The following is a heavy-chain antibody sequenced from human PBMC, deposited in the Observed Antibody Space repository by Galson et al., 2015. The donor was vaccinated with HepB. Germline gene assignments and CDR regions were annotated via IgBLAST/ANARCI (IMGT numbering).Heavy chain of an antibody. Sequence: SVKVSCKASGYTFTSYGISWVRQAPGQGLEWMGWISAHNGNTNYAQKIQGRVTMTTDTSTSTAYMELRSLRSDDTAVYFCARGSAEMINDYWGQGTLVTVSS. V-gene: IGHV1-18*04. CDR2: ISAHNGNT. J-gene: IGHJ4*02. CDR1: GYTFTSYG. CDR3: ARGSAEMINDY. D-gene: IGHD3-22*01.